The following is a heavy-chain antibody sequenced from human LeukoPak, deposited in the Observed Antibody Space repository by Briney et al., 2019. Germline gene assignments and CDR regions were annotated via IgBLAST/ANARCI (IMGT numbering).Heavy chain of an antibody. J-gene: IGHJ4*02. D-gene: IGHD3-10*01. CDR2: TYYRSKWYN. CDR1: GDSVSSNSAA. V-gene: IGHV6-1*01. Sequence: SQTLSLTCAISGDSVSSNSAAWNWIRQSPSRGLEWLGRTYYRSKWYNDYAVSVKSRITINPDTSKNQFSLQLNSVTPEDTAVYYCAKDRRYYGSGSPTPFDYWGQGTLVTVSS. CDR3: AKDRRYYGSGSPTPFDY.